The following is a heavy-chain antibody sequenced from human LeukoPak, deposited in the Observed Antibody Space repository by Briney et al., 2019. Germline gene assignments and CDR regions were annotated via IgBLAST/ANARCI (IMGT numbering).Heavy chain of an antibody. CDR2: ITSSSSYI. CDR3: ARMDKWEDDACDI. V-gene: IGHV3-21*01. D-gene: IGHD1-26*01. Sequence: PGGSLRLSCAASGYTFSNYNMNWVRQAPGKGPEWVSFITSSSSYIYYADSVQGRFTISRENANKSLYLQMDSLRVEDTAVYYCARMDKWEDDACDIWGQGTMVTVSS. J-gene: IGHJ3*02. CDR1: GYTFSNYN.